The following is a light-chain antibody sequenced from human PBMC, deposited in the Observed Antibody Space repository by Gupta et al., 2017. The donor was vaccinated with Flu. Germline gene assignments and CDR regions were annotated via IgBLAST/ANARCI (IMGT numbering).Light chain of an antibody. CDR1: QNIRIP. V-gene: IGKV1-39*01. Sequence: DIQVTQSPSFLSASIGDRVSITCRTSQNIRIPLNWYQQKPGKAPKLLIYSASTLQSGVPSRFSGSGSGTDFTLTITSLQPEDFATYYCLQSHSMPRLFGQGTKVDVK. J-gene: IGKJ1*01. CDR2: SAS. CDR3: LQSHSMPRL.